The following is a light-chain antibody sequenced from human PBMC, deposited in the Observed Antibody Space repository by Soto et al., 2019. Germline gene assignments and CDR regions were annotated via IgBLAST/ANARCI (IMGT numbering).Light chain of an antibody. CDR3: QQYGSSPPRLT. Sequence: EIVLTQSPGTLSLSPGERATLSCRASQSVSSSYLAWYQQKPGQAPRLLIYGASSRATGIPDRFSGSGSGTDFTLTISGLEPDDFAVYYCQQYGSSPPRLTFGGGTKVEIK. CDR2: GAS. CDR1: QSVSSSY. J-gene: IGKJ4*01. V-gene: IGKV3-20*01.